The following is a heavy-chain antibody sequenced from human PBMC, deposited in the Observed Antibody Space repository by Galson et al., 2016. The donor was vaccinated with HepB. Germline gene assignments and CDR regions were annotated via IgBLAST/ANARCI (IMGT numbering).Heavy chain of an antibody. J-gene: IGHJ6*02. CDR2: VSHDGSQR. CDR3: AREQTTVTTNFGMSV. CDR1: GFTFSGYS. Sequence: SLRLSCAASGFTFSGYSMHWVRQAPGKGLEGVAEIVSHDGSQREYADSVKGRFTISRDNSNNTLFLEMTSLTIEDTAVYYCAREQTTVTTNFGMSVWGQGTTVTVSS. D-gene: IGHD4-11*01. V-gene: IGHV3-30*04.